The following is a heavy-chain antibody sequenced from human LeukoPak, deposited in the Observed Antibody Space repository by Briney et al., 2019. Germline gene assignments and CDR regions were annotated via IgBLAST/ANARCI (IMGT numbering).Heavy chain of an antibody. J-gene: IGHJ3*02. V-gene: IGHV3-48*03. CDR2: ISSSGSTI. D-gene: IGHD3-3*01. Sequence: PGGSLRLSCAASGFTFSSYEMNWVRQAPGKGLEWVSYISSSGSTIYYADSVKGRFTISRDNAKNSLHLQMNSLRAEDTAVYYCARMEDAFDIWGQGTMVTVSS. CDR3: ARMEDAFDI. CDR1: GFTFSSYE.